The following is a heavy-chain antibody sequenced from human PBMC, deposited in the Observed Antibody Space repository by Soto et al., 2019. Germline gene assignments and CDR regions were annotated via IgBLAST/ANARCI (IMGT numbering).Heavy chain of an antibody. V-gene: IGHV4-39*02. CDR2: IYSTGRT. J-gene: IGHJ5*02. D-gene: IGHD3-10*01. CDR3: VRLRGPADGGSHIDP. Sequence: PSETLSLTCSVSRDSVSSRSSYWGWVRQSPATGLEWIGNIYSTGRTYYNPSLSSRLAISVDTSKNHFSLRVTSVTAADKAVYYCVRLRGPADGGSHIDPWGQGTLVTVSS. CDR1: RDSVSSRSSY.